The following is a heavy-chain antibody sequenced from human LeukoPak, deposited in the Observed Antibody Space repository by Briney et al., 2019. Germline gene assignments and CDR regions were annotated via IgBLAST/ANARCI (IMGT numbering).Heavy chain of an antibody. D-gene: IGHD6-13*01. V-gene: IGHV3-21*01. CDR3: VAAFDY. J-gene: IGHJ4*02. CDR2: ISSISSYI. CDR1: GFTFSSYI. Sequence: GGSLRLTCAASGFTFSSYIMNWVRQAPGKGLEWVSSISSISSYIHHADSVKGRFTISRDNAKNSLYLQMNSLRAEDTAVYYCVAAFDYWGQGTLVTVSS.